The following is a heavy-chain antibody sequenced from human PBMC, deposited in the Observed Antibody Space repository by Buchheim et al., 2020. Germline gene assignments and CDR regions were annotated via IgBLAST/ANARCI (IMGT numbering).Heavy chain of an antibody. J-gene: IGHJ4*02. CDR1: GFTFSSYG. D-gene: IGHD3-22*01. Sequence: QVQLVESGGGVVQPGRSLRLSCAASGFTFSSYGMHWVRQAPGKGLEWVAVIWYDGSNKYYADSVKGRFTISRDNSKNKLYLQMNSLRAEDTAVYYCARGKYYYDSSGYYSGWGQGTL. CDR3: ARGKYYYDSSGYYSG. CDR2: IWYDGSNK. V-gene: IGHV3-33*01.